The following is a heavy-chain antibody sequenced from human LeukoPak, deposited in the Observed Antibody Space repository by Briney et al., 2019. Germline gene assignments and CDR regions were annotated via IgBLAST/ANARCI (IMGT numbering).Heavy chain of an antibody. V-gene: IGHV4-39*07. CDR2: IYYTGST. J-gene: IGHJ4*02. CDR3: ARVYDSSGRHPYYFDY. D-gene: IGHD3-22*01. Sequence: SETLSLTCTVSGGSISSSSYYWGWIRQPPGKGLEWVGSIYYTGSTYCNPSLKSRVTISVDTSKNQFSLKLSSVTAADTAVYYCARVYDSSGRHPYYFDYWGQGTLVTVSS. CDR1: GGSISSSSYY.